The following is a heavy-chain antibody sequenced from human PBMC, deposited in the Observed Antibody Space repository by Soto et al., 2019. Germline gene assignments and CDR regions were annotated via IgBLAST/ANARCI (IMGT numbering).Heavy chain of an antibody. V-gene: IGHV4-34*01. J-gene: IGHJ6*02. CDR3: ARVRADYYDSSGYYYYYYYHGMDV. CDR2: INHSGST. CDR1: GGSFSGYY. D-gene: IGHD3-22*01. Sequence: KPSETLSLTCAVYGGSFSGYYWSWIRQPPGKGLEWIGEINHSGSTNYNPSLKSRVTISVDTSKNQFSLKLSSVTAADTAVYYCARVRADYYDSSGYYYYYYYHGMDVWGQGTKVTV.